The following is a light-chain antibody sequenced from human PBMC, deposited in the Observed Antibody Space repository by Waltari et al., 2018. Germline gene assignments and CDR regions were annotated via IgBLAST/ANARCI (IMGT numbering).Light chain of an antibody. Sequence: SFDLTQTPSVSVSPGQTARITCGGDNIGSEFVNWYQQKPPQAPVLVIYADSKRPSGIPDRFSGSKSGNTATLTISGVEAGDEADYYCQLWDISSHHWVFGGGTRLTVL. V-gene: IGLV3-21*02. CDR2: ADS. CDR1: NIGSEF. J-gene: IGLJ2*01. CDR3: QLWDISSHHWV.